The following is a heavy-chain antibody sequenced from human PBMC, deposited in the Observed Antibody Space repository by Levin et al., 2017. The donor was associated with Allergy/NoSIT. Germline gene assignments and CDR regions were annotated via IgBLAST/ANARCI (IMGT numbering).Heavy chain of an antibody. D-gene: IGHD3-3*01. J-gene: IGHJ6*02. Sequence: GESLKISCTASGFTFSDYHMSWIRQAPGKGLEWVSYISSSGTTIYYANSVKGRFTVSRDNAKNSLYLQMNSLRAEDTAVYYCARDQVTIFGFPLNEMDVWGHGTTVTVSS. V-gene: IGHV3-11*01. CDR3: ARDQVTIFGFPLNEMDV. CDR2: ISSSGTTI. CDR1: GFTFSDYH.